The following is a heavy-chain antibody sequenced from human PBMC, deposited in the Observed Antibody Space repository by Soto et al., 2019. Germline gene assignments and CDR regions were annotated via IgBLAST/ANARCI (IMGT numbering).Heavy chain of an antibody. CDR2: INPNSGGT. D-gene: IGHD3-22*01. CDR3: ARDSLTYYYDSSAYDHYFDY. CDR1: GYTFTGYY. V-gene: IGHV1-2*02. Sequence: ASVRVSCKASGYTFTGYYMHWVRQAPGQGREWMGWINPNSGGTNYAQKFQGRVTMTRDTSISTAYMELSRLRSDDTAVYYCARDSLTYYYDSSAYDHYFDYWGHGTPVTVSX. J-gene: IGHJ4*01.